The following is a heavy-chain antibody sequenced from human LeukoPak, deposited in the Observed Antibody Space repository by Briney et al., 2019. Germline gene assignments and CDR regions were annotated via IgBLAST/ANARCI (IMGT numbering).Heavy chain of an antibody. CDR2: ISSSGSTI. CDR1: GFTFSDYY. J-gene: IGHJ4*02. D-gene: IGHD2-2*01. CDR3: ARGYVVVPAAFDY. Sequence: GGSLRLSCAAPGFTFSDYYMSWIRQAPGKGLEWVSYISSSGSTIYYADSVKGRFTISRDNAKNSLYLQMNSLRAEDTAVYYCARGYVVVPAAFDYWGQGTLVTVSS. V-gene: IGHV3-11*01.